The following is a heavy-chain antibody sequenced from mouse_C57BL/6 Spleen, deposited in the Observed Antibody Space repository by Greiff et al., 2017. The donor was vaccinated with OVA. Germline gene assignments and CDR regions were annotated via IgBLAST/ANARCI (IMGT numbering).Heavy chain of an antibody. D-gene: IGHD2-3*01. V-gene: IGHV5-9-1*02. Sequence: EVKLEESGAGLVKPGASLKLSCAASGFTFTSYAMSWVRQTPEKRLEWVAYLSSGGDYINYDDTVKGRFTISRDNAKNTLYLQMSSLKSEDTAVYYCTRDGYFSFDYWGQGTTLTVSS. CDR2: LSSGGDYI. J-gene: IGHJ2*01. CDR3: TRDGYFSFDY. CDR1: GFTFTSYA.